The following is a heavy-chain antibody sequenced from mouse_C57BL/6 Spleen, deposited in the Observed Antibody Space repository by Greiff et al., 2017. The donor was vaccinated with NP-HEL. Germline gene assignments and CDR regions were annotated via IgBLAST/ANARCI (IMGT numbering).Heavy chain of an antibody. D-gene: IGHD1-1*01. CDR3: ARKAYYGSGYRWYFDV. V-gene: IGHV1-64*01. CDR2: IHPNSGST. CDR1: GYTFTSYW. Sequence: QVQLQQPGAELVKPGASVKLSCKASGYTFTSYWMHWVKQRPGQGLEWIGMIHPNSGSTNYNEKFKSKATLTVDKSSSPAYMQLSSLTSEDSAVYDCARKAYYGSGYRWYFDVWGTGTTVTVSS. J-gene: IGHJ1*03.